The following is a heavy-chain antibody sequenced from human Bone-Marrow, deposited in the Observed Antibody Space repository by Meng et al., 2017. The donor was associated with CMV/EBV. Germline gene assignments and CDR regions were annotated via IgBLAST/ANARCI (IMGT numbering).Heavy chain of an antibody. J-gene: IGHJ6*02. V-gene: IGHV4-59*01. Sequence: GSLRLSCTVSGGSISSYYWSWIRQPPGKGLEWIGYIYYSGSTNYNPSLKSRVTISVDTSKNQFSLKLSSVTAADTAVYYFARTVAYDFWSGYGYYYYGMDVWGQGTTVAVSS. CDR3: ARTVAYDFWSGYGYYYYGMDV. D-gene: IGHD3-3*01. CDR1: GGSISSYY. CDR2: IYYSGST.